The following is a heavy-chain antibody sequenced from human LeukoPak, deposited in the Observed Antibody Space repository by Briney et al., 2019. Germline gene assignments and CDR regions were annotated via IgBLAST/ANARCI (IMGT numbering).Heavy chain of an antibody. J-gene: IGHJ4*02. Sequence: GGSLRLSCAASGFTFSSYAMHWVRQAPGKGLEWVSAISGSGGSTYYADSVKGRFTISRDNSKNTLYLQMNSLRAEDTAVYYCAKDLTAHDHREYFDYWGQGTLVTVSS. CDR1: GFTFSSYA. V-gene: IGHV3-23*01. CDR3: AKDLTAHDHREYFDY. CDR2: ISGSGGST. D-gene: IGHD7-27*01.